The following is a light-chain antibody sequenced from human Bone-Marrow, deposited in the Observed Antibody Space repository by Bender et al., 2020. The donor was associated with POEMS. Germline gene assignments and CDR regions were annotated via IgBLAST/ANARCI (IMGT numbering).Light chain of an antibody. V-gene: IGLV3-25*03. Sequence: SYELTQPPSVSASPGQTARITCSGDALPKQYAYWYQQKPGQAPVVVIYKDSERASGVPERFSGSTSGTTVTLTISGVQAEDEADYYCQSADSGGNSWVFGGGTQLTVL. CDR1: ALPKQY. CDR3: QSADSGGNSWV. CDR2: KDS. J-gene: IGLJ3*02.